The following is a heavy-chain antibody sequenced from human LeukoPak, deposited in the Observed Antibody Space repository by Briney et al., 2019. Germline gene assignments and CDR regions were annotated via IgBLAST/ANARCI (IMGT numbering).Heavy chain of an antibody. V-gene: IGHV3-15*07. CDR1: GFTFSNAW. Sequence: GGSLRLSCAASGFTFSNAWMNWVRQAPGKGLEWVGRIKSKTDGGTTDYAAPVKGRFTISRDDSKNTLYLQMNSLKTEDTAVYYSTTGDYGGNGDFDYWGQGTLVTVSS. D-gene: IGHD4-23*01. CDR3: TTGDYGGNGDFDY. J-gene: IGHJ4*02. CDR2: IKSKTDGGTT.